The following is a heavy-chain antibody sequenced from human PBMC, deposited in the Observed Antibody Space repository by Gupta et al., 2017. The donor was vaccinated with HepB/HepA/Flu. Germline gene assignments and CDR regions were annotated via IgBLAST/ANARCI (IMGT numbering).Heavy chain of an antibody. Sequence: QVQLQESGPGLVTPSETLSLTCTVSGGSISSYYWSWIRQPPGKGLEWIGYIYYSGSTNYNPSLKSRVTISVDTSKNQFSLKLSSVTAADTAVYYCARNFPNFDLWGRGTLVTVSS. CDR3: ARNFPNFDL. CDR1: GGSISSYY. D-gene: IGHD1-7*01. J-gene: IGHJ2*01. V-gene: IGHV4-59*08. CDR2: IYYSGST.